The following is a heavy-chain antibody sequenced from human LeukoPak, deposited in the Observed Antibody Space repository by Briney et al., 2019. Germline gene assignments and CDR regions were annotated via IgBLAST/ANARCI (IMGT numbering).Heavy chain of an antibody. D-gene: IGHD1-26*01. J-gene: IGHJ4*02. CDR1: GGSIGSSNYY. CDR2: IFYSGNT. CDR3: ARRGITYSSSFFAF. V-gene: IGHV4-39*01. Sequence: SETLSLTCTVSGGSIGSSNYYWGWILQPPGKGLEWIGHIFYSGNTYYNPALKSRVTISVDTSKNQFSLHLSSVTAADTATDYCARRGITYSSSFFAFWGQGTLVTVSS.